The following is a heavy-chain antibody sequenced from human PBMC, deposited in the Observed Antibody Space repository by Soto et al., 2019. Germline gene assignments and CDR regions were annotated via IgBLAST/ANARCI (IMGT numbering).Heavy chain of an antibody. V-gene: IGHV4-34*01. CDR3: AIKVSYGYIPRVYYYYGMDV. D-gene: IGHD5-18*01. Sequence: PSETLSLTCAVYGGSFSGYYWSWIRQPPGKGLEWIGEINHSGSTNYNPSLKSRVTISVDTSKNQFSLKLSSVTAADTAVYYFAIKVSYGYIPRVYYYYGMDVWGQGTTVTVSS. CDR2: INHSGST. J-gene: IGHJ6*02. CDR1: GGSFSGYY.